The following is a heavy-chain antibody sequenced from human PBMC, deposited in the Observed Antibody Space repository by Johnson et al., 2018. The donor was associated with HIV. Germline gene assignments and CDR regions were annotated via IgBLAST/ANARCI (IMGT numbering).Heavy chain of an antibody. D-gene: IGHD1-26*01. J-gene: IGHJ3*02. Sequence: QVLLVESVGGVVQPGRSLRLSCAASGFTFSSYAMHWVRQAPGKGLEWVAVISYDGSNKYYADSVKGRFPISRDNSKNTLYLQMNSLRAEDTAVYYCARDGGSTRGDALDIWGQGTMVTVSS. CDR1: GFTFSSYA. V-gene: IGHV3-30*04. CDR3: ARDGGSTRGDALDI. CDR2: ISYDGSNK.